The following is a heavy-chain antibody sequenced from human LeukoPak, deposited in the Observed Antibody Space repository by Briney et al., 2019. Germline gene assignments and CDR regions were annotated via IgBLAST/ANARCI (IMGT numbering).Heavy chain of an antibody. V-gene: IGHV3-30*18. D-gene: IGHD6-13*01. CDR3: AKSIRGSTWTGGHYTMDV. J-gene: IGHJ6*02. CDR1: GFTFSSYS. Sequence: GGSLRLSCAASGFTFSSYSMNWVRQAPGKGLEWVAVISYDGSNEYYGDSVKGRFTISRDNSKNTLYLQMNSLRAEDTASYYCAKSIRGSTWTGGHYTMDVWGRGTAVTVSS. CDR2: ISYDGSNE.